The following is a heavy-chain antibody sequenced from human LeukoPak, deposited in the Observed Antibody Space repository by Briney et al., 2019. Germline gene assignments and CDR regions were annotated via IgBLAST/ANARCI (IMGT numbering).Heavy chain of an antibody. CDR2: INGDGNTI. D-gene: IGHD1-26*01. Sequence: GGSLRLSCAASGFTFSSYAMSWVRQAPGKGLEWVSRINGDGNTINYADSVRGRFTISRDNAKNTLYLQMNSLRAEDTAVYYCARGKSGSYGLEDYLGHGTLVTVSS. V-gene: IGHV3-74*01. CDR3: ARGKSGSYGLEDY. J-gene: IGHJ4*01. CDR1: GFTFSSYA.